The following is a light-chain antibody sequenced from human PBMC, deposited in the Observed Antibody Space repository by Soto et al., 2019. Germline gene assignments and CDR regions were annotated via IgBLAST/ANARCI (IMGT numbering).Light chain of an antibody. CDR3: KQSYSTTWT. CDR1: QSISSY. Sequence: QMTQSPSSLSASVGDRVTITCRASQSISSYLNWYQQKPGKAHKLLIYAASSLQSGVQSRFSGSGSGTDFTLTIRSLQPEDFATYYCKQSYSTTWTFGQGTKVDIK. V-gene: IGKV1-39*01. J-gene: IGKJ1*01. CDR2: AAS.